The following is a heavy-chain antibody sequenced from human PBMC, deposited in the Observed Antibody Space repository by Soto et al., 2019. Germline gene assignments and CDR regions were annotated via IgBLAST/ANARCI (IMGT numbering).Heavy chain of an antibody. J-gene: IGHJ4*02. D-gene: IGHD2-15*01. CDR3: AKDAYCSGGSCYGPFDY. Sequence: GGSLRLSCAASGFTFSSYGMHWVRQAPGKGLEWVAVISYDGSNKYYADSVKGRFTISRDNSKNTLYLQMNSLRAEDTAVYYCAKDAYCSGGSCYGPFDYWGQGTLVTVSS. V-gene: IGHV3-30*18. CDR1: GFTFSSYG. CDR2: ISYDGSNK.